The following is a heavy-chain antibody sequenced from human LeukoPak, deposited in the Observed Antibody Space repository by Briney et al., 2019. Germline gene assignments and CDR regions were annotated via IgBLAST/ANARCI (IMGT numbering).Heavy chain of an antibody. J-gene: IGHJ3*02. Sequence: GASVKVSCNASGYTFTSYGISWVRHAPGQGLEWMGWISAYNGNTNYAQKLQGRVTMTTDTSTSTAYMELRSLRSNDTAVYYCASSGLTMIVVGPEAFDIWGQGTMVTVSS. CDR3: ASSGLTMIVVGPEAFDI. D-gene: IGHD3-22*01. CDR1: GYTFTSYG. CDR2: ISAYNGNT. V-gene: IGHV1-18*01.